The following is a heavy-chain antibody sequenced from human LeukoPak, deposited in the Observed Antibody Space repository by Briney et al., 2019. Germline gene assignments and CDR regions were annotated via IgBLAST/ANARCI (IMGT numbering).Heavy chain of an antibody. V-gene: IGHV3-48*03. CDR3: ARRLPIFGVAPDY. D-gene: IGHD3-3*02. CDR1: GFTFSSYE. J-gene: IGHJ4*02. CDR2: ISSSGSTI. Sequence: GGSLRLSCAASGFTFSSYEMNWVRQAPGKGLEWVSYISSSGSTIYYADSVKGRFTISRDNAKNSLYLQMNSLRAEDTAVYYCARRLPIFGVAPDYWGQGALVTVSS.